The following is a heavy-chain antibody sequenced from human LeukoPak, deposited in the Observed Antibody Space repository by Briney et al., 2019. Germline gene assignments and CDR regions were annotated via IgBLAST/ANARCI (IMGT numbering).Heavy chain of an antibody. CDR3: ATATAFDNSLIDY. V-gene: IGHV1-2*02. D-gene: IGHD3-22*01. J-gene: IGHJ4*02. Sequence: ASVKVSCKASGYTFTGYYMHWVRQAPGQGLEWMGWLNPYSGDTNYAQKFQGRVTMTRDTSISTAYMELSRLRSDDTAVYYCATATAFDNSLIDYWGQGTLVTVSS. CDR2: LNPYSGDT. CDR1: GYTFTGYY.